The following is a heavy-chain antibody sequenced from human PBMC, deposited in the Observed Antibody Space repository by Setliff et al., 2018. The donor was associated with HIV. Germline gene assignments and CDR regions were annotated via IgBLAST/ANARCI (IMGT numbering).Heavy chain of an antibody. Sequence: ASVKVSCKASGYAFTSYAISWVRQAPGQGLEWMGWISAYSGNTHYAQRLQDRVTMTTDTSTSTAYMDLRSLRSDDMAVYYCARHPSGWYGDYFFDYWGQGTLVTVSS. D-gene: IGHD4-17*01. V-gene: IGHV1-18*03. CDR3: ARHPSGWYGDYFFDY. CDR1: GYAFTSYA. CDR2: ISAYSGNT. J-gene: IGHJ4*02.